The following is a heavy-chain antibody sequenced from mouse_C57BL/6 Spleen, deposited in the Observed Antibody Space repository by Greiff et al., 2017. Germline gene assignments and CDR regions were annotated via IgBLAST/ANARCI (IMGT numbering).Heavy chain of an antibody. CDR2: ISSGSSTI. V-gene: IGHV5-17*01. J-gene: IGHJ4*01. D-gene: IGHD1-1*01. CDR3: AKGPLYYGSSDDAMDY. CDR1: GFTFSDYG. Sequence: EVKLQESGGGLVKPGGSLKLSCAASGFTFSDYGMHWVRQAPEKGLEWVAYISSGSSTIYYADTVKGRFTISRDNAKNTLFLQMTSLRSEDTAMYYCAKGPLYYGSSDDAMDYWGQGTSVTVSS.